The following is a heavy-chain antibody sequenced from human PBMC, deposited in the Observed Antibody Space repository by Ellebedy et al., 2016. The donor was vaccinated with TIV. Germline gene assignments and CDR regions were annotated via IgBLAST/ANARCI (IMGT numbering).Heavy chain of an antibody. CDR2: INHSGST. V-gene: IGHV4-34*01. D-gene: IGHD3-10*01. Sequence: GSLRLSXAVYGGSFSGYYWSWIRQPPGKGLEWIGEINHSGSTNYNPSLKSRVSISVDTSKNQFSLKLSSVTAADTAVYYCARDGKLLWFGESPNGFDYWGQGTLVTVSS. CDR3: ARDGKLLWFGESPNGFDY. CDR1: GGSFSGYY. J-gene: IGHJ4*02.